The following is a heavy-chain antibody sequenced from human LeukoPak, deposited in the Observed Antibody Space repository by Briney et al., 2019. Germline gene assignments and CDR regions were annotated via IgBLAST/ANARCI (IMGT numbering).Heavy chain of an antibody. Sequence: GGSLRLSCAASGFTFSSYGMHWVRQAPGKGLEWVAFIRYDGSNKYYADSVKGRFTISRDNSKNTLYLQMNSLRVEDTAVYYCAKADAGTRALSYFDYWGQGTLVTVSS. D-gene: IGHD1-14*01. J-gene: IGHJ4*02. V-gene: IGHV3-30*02. CDR1: GFTFSSYG. CDR2: IRYDGSNK. CDR3: AKADAGTRALSYFDY.